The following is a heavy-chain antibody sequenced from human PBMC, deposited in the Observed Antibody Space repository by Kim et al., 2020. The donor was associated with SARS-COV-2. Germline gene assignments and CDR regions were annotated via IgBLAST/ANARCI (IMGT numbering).Heavy chain of an antibody. CDR3: ARGNYGSRVMDI. D-gene: IGHD1-26*01. V-gene: IGHV3-30*03. J-gene: IGHJ6*02. Sequence: GGSLRLSCAASGFTFSSYGMHWVRQAPGKGLEWVAVITNNRSNKYYADSVKGRFTISRDNSKNTLYLQMNSLRAEDTAVYYCARGNYGSRVMDIWGQGTTVTVSS. CDR2: ITNNRSNK. CDR1: GFTFSSYG.